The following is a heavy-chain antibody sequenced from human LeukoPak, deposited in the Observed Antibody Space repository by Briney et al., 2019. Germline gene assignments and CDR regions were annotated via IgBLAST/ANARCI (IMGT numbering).Heavy chain of an antibody. CDR3: ARVRYRLAETYIDY. D-gene: IGHD3-16*01. CDR2: INPNSGDT. Sequence: ASVKVSCKASGYTFTSYYMHWVRQAPGQGLEWMGWINPNSGDTNYAQKFQGRVTMTRDTSISTAYMELSRLRSDDTAVYYCARVRYRLAETYIDYWGQVTLVTVSS. V-gene: IGHV1-2*02. J-gene: IGHJ4*02. CDR1: GYTFTSYY.